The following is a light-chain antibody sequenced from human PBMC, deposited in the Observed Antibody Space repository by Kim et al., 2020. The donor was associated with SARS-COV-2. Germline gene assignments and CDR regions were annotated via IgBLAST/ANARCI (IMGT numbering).Light chain of an antibody. CDR3: QAWDSSTVV. Sequence: SYELTQPPSVSVSPGQTASITCSGDELGDKYTCWYQQKPGQSPVLVIYQDDKRPSGIPERLSGSNSGNAATLTISGTQAMDEADYYCQAWDSSTVVFGTG. CDR1: ELGDKY. J-gene: IGLJ1*01. CDR2: QDD. V-gene: IGLV3-1*01.